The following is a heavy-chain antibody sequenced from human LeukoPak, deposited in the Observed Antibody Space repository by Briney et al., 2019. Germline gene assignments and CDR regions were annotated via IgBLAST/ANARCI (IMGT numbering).Heavy chain of an antibody. V-gene: IGHV1-2*02. J-gene: IGHJ4*02. CDR2: INPNSGGT. CDR1: GYTFTGYY. D-gene: IGHD3-9*01. CDR3: ARGTRGDILTGYSLGY. Sequence: ASVKVSCKASGYTFTGYYMHWVRQAPGQGLEWMGWINPNSGGTNYAQKFQGRVTMTRDTSISTAYMELSRLRSDDTAVYYCARGTRGDILTGYSLGYWGQGTLVTVSS.